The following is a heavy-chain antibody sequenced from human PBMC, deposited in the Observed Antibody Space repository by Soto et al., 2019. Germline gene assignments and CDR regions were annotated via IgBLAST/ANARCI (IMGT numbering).Heavy chain of an antibody. Sequence: PSETLSLTCTFSGGSISSGGYYWSLIRQHPGKGLEWIGYIYYSGSTYYNPSLKSRVTISVDTSKNLFSLKLSSVTAADTAVYYCARDSERSPYYYYYGMDVWGQGTTVTVSS. CDR2: IYYSGST. J-gene: IGHJ6*02. CDR3: ARDSERSPYYYYYGMDV. CDR1: GGSISSGGYY. V-gene: IGHV4-31*03. D-gene: IGHD1-26*01.